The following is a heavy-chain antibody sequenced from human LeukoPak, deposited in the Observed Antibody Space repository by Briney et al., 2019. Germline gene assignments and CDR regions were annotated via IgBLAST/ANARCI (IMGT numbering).Heavy chain of an antibody. J-gene: IGHJ6*03. Sequence: SETLSLTCTVSGGSISSYYWSWIRQPPGKGLEWIGYIYYSGSTNYNPSLKSRVTISVDTSKNQFSLKLSSVTAADTAVYYCARDRSRSGYYYYYYMDVWGKGTTVTVSS. CDR2: IYYSGST. V-gene: IGHV4-59*01. D-gene: IGHD3-10*01. CDR1: GGSISSYY. CDR3: ARDRSRSGYYYYYYMDV.